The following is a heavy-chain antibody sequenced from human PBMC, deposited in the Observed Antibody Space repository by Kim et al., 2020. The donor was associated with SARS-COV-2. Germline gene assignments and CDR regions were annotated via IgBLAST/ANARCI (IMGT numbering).Heavy chain of an antibody. CDR2: STI. D-gene: IGHD6-19*01. CDR3: ARSWMVDGY. Sequence: STIYYADSVKGRFTISRDNAKNSLYQQMDSLRDEDTAVYYCARSWMVDGYWGQGTLVTVSS. J-gene: IGHJ4*02. V-gene: IGHV3-48*02.